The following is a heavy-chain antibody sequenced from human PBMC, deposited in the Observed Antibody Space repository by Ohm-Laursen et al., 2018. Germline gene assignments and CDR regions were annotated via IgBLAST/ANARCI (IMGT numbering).Heavy chain of an antibody. CDR1: GFTFSNAW. J-gene: IGHJ4*02. CDR2: IKSETDGGTT. V-gene: IGHV3-15*01. D-gene: IGHD3-10*01. CDR3: TTNRLWFGESYYFDY. Sequence: SLRLSCAASGFTFSNAWMSWVRQAPGKGLEWVGRIKSETDGGTTDYAAPVKGRFTISRDDSKNTLYLQMNSLKTDDTAVYYCTTNRLWFGESYYFDYWGQGTLVTVSS.